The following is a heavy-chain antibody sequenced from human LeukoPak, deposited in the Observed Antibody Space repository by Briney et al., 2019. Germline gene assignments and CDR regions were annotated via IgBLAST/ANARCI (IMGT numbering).Heavy chain of an antibody. J-gene: IGHJ1*01. D-gene: IGHD3-22*01. CDR1: GFTLSSYW. CDR3: ARAPSEIGGYYPEYFRH. V-gene: IGHV3-74*01. CDR2: IKSDGRT. Sequence: GGSPRLSCAASGFTLSSYWMHWVRQAPGKGLVWVSRIKSDGRTNYADSVRGRFTISRDNAKNTVSLQMNSLRAEDTGVYYCARAPSEIGGYYPEYFRHWGQGTLVIVSS.